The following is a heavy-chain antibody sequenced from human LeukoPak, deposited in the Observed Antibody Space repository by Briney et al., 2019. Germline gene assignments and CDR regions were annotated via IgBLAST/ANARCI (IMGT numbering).Heavy chain of an antibody. V-gene: IGHV4-34*01. CDR3: ARKSSGWLVY. J-gene: IGHJ4*02. D-gene: IGHD6-19*01. Sequence: PSETLSLTCAVYGGSFSGYYWSWIRQPPGKGLEWIGEINHSGSTNYNPPLKSRLTISVDTSKIQFSLKLSSVTAADTAVYYCARKSSGWLVYWGQGTLVTVSS. CDR2: INHSGST. CDR1: GGSFSGYY.